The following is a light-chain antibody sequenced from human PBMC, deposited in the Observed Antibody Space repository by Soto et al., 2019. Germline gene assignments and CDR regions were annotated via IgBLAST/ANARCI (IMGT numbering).Light chain of an antibody. J-gene: IGKJ5*01. CDR3: QQYADYPLT. Sequence: DIEMTQSPSSLSASVGDRVSITCRASHPINKWLAWYQQKPNQAPLSLIYTTTIHQSSVPSRFSASGSGTDFTLTTTSLQPEDLATYFCQQYADYPLTFGQGTRLDI. CDR2: TTT. V-gene: IGKV1D-16*01. CDR1: HPINKW.